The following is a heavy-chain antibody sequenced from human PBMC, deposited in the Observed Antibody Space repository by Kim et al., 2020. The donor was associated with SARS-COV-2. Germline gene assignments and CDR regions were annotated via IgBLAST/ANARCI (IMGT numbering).Heavy chain of an antibody. Sequence: SETLSLTCTVSGGSISSGGYYWSWIRQHPGKGLEWIGYIYYSGSTNYNPSLKSRVTISVDTSKNQFSLKLSSVTAADTAVYYCARDPSGWDAFDIWGQGTLVTVSS. D-gene: IGHD3-10*01. J-gene: IGHJ3*02. CDR1: GGSISSGGYY. CDR2: IYYSGST. V-gene: IGHV4-31*03. CDR3: ARDPSGWDAFDI.